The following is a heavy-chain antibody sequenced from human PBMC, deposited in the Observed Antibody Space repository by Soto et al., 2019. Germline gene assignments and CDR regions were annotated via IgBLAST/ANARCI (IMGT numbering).Heavy chain of an antibody. CDR1: GFSLSTSGVG. CDR3: AHRRNVELGPLRLFDY. V-gene: IGHV2-5*02. CDR2: IYWDDDK. D-gene: IGHD2-15*01. Sequence: QITLKESGPTLAKPTQTLTLTCTFSGFSLSTSGVGVGRIRQPPGEALEWLALIYWDDDKRYSPSLKRKLTITKDTSKNQVVLTMTDMDPVDTATYFCAHRRNVELGPLRLFDYWGQGTQVTVSS. J-gene: IGHJ4*02.